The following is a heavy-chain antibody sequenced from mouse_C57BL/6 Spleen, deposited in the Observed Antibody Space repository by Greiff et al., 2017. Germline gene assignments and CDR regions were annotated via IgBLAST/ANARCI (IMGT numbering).Heavy chain of an antibody. D-gene: IGHD1-1*01. J-gene: IGHJ1*03. V-gene: IGHV1-22*01. CDR3: ARGITTRYFDV. CDR2: INPNNGGT. Sequence: EVKLMESGPELVKPGASVKMSCKASGYTFTDYNMHWVKQSHGKSLEWIGYINPNNGGTSYNQKFKGKATLTVNKSSSTAYMELRSLTSEDSAVYYCARGITTRYFDVWGTGTTVTVSS. CDR1: GYTFTDYN.